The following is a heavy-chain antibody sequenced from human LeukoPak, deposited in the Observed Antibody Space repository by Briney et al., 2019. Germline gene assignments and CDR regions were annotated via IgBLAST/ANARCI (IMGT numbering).Heavy chain of an antibody. CDR1: GFTFSSYA. CDR2: ISYDGTNK. Sequence: RPGRSLRLSCAASGFTFSSYAMHWVRQAPGKGLEWLAVISYDGTNKYYADSVKGRFIISRDNSKNTLYLQMNSLRDEDTAVYYCARDQGSLPVWFYYYMDVWGSGTTVTVSS. V-gene: IGHV3-30*01. D-gene: IGHD3-16*01. CDR3: ARDQGSLPVWFYYYMDV. J-gene: IGHJ6*03.